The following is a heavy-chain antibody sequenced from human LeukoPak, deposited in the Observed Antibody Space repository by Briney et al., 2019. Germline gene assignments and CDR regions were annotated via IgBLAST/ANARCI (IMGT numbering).Heavy chain of an antibody. CDR2: INHRRST. CDR3: ARDSSPRRGFGELFRGRDLGVWFDP. V-gene: IGHV4-34*01. Sequence: SETLSLTCAVYGGSFSGYYWTWIRQPPGKGLEWIGEINHRRSTKYSPSLKSRVTISVGTSKNQFSLKLSSVTAADTAVYYCARDSSPRRGFGELFRGRDLGVWFDPWGQGTLVTVSS. J-gene: IGHJ5*02. D-gene: IGHD3-10*01. CDR1: GGSFSGYY.